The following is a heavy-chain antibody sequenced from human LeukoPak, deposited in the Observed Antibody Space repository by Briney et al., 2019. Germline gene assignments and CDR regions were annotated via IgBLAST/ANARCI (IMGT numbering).Heavy chain of an antibody. CDR3: ARDGGYSYGYGYY. J-gene: IGHJ4*02. V-gene: IGHV4-34*01. CDR1: GGSFSGYY. CDR2: INHSGST. Sequence: SSETLSLTCAVYGGSFSGYYWSWLRQPPGKGLEWIGEINHSGSTNYNPSLKSRVTISVDTSKNQFSLKLSSVTAADTAVYYCARDGGYSYGYGYYWGQGTLVTVSS. D-gene: IGHD5-18*01.